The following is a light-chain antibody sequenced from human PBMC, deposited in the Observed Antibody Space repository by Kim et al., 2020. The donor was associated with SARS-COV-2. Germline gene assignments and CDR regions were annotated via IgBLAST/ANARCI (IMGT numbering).Light chain of an antibody. J-gene: IGLJ2*01. CDR1: SLRSYH. CDR3: NSRDSNDNVV. Sequence: ALGQTVRITCQGDSLRSYHATWYQQKPGQAPILVIYGKNNRPSGIPDRFSGSSSGNTASLTITGTQAGDEADYYCNSRDSNDNVVFGGGTQLTVL. CDR2: GKN. V-gene: IGLV3-19*01.